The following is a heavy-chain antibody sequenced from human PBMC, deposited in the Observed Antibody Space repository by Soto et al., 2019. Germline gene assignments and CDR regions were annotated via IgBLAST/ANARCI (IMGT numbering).Heavy chain of an antibody. J-gene: IGHJ5*02. V-gene: IGHV4-4*02. D-gene: IGHD6-13*01. Sequence: SETQSLTCAVSGGSISSSNLWSWVRQPPGKGLEWIGEIYHSGSTNYNPSLKSRVTISVDKSKNQFSLKLSSVTAADTAVYYCARVIAAAVNWFDPWGQGTLVTAPQ. CDR2: IYHSGST. CDR3: ARVIAAAVNWFDP. CDR1: GGSISSSNL.